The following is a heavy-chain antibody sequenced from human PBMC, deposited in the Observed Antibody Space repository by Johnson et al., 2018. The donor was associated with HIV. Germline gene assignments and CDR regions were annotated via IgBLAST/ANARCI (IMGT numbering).Heavy chain of an antibody. CDR3: ANAVRGWFDAFDI. D-gene: IGHD3-22*01. Sequence: VQLVESGGGLVQPGRYLRLSCAASGFTFDEYAMHWVRQAPGKGLEWVSGISWNSDRIGYVDSVKGRFTIYRDNAKNSLYLQRNSLRAEDTALYYCANAVRGWFDAFDIWGQGTMFTVSS. V-gene: IGHV3-9*01. J-gene: IGHJ3*02. CDR1: GFTFDEYA. CDR2: ISWNSDRI.